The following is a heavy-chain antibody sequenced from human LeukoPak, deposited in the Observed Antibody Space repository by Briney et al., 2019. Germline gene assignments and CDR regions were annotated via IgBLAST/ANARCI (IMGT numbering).Heavy chain of an antibody. V-gene: IGHV1-18*01. CDR3: ARDSPDSSGYYWSWFDP. CDR2: TSAYNGNT. Sequence: ASVKLSSKASDHTFTSYGISWVRQAPGQGLEWKGCTSAYNGNTNYAQKLQGRVTMTTDTSTSTASMELRSLRSDDTAVYYCARDSPDSSGYYWSWFDPWGQGTLVTVSS. J-gene: IGHJ5*02. D-gene: IGHD3-22*01. CDR1: DHTFTSYG.